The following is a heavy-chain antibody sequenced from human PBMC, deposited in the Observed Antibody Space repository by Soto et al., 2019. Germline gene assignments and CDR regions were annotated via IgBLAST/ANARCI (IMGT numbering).Heavy chain of an antibody. D-gene: IGHD1-26*01. CDR1: GFTFSTYG. CDR2: IWYDGSNR. J-gene: IGHJ4*02. Sequence: GGSLRLSCAASGFTFSTYGMHWVRQAPGKGLEWVAAIWYDGSNRYYADSVKGRFTISRDNSKNTLYLQMNSLRAEDTAVYYCARESGSYHSEYWGQGTLVTVSS. V-gene: IGHV3-33*01. CDR3: ARESGSYHSEY.